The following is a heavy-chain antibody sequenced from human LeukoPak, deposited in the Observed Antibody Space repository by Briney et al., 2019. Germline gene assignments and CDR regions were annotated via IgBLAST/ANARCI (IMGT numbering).Heavy chain of an antibody. CDR2: ISSSSSYI. D-gene: IGHD3-22*01. CDR1: GFIFSNYS. J-gene: IGHJ4*02. Sequence: GGSLRLSCAASGFIFSNYSMNWVRQTPGKGLEWVSSISSSSSYIYYADSMKGRFTISRDNAKNSLYLQMNSLRAEDTAVYYCVGDPSYYDSSGYYGGFDYWGQGTLVTVSS. V-gene: IGHV3-21*01. CDR3: VGDPSYYDSSGYYGGFDY.